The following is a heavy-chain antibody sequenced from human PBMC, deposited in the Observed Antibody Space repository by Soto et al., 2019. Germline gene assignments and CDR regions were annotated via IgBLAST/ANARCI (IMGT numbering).Heavy chain of an antibody. CDR3: AKDYSTVTTDPLSVVLFDY. CDR1: GFTVSSNY. CDR2: IWSAGFT. Sequence: GGSLRLSCAASGFTVSSNYMTWVRQAPGKGLEWVSIIWSAGFTYYADSVKGRFTISRDNSKNTVYLQMNSLRAEDTAVYYCAKDYSTVTTDPLSVVLFDYWGQGALVTVSS. D-gene: IGHD4-17*01. V-gene: IGHV3-53*01. J-gene: IGHJ4*02.